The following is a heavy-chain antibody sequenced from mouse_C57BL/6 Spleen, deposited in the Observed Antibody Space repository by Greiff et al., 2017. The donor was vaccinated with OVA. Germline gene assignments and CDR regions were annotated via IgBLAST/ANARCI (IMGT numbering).Heavy chain of an antibody. CDR1: GFTFSSYA. CDR2: ISDGGSYT. CDR3: AKLGLGCFDY. J-gene: IGHJ2*01. D-gene: IGHD4-1*01. Sequence: EVKLMESGGGLVKPGGSLKLSCAASGFTFSSYAMSWVRQTPEKRLEWVATISDGGSYTYYPDNVKGRFTISRDNAKNNLYLQMSHLKSEDTAMYYCAKLGLGCFDYWGQGTTLTVSS. V-gene: IGHV5-4*03.